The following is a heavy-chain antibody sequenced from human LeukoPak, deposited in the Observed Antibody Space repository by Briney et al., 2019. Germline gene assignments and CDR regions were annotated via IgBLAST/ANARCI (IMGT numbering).Heavy chain of an antibody. CDR1: GDSVSSDSYY. CDR2: IYYSGTT. D-gene: IGHD3-22*01. J-gene: IGHJ4*02. Sequence: DPSETLSLTCTVSGDSVSSDSYYWSWIRQPPGKGLEWIGYIYYSGTTKQNPSLKSRVTLSVDTSKKQLYLKLNSVTAADTAVYYCARDSRGYYDSSGYFDHWGQGTLVTVSS. V-gene: IGHV4-61*01. CDR3: ARDSRGYYDSSGYFDH.